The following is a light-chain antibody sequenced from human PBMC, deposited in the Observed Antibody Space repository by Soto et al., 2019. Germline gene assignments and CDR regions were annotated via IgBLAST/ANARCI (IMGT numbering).Light chain of an antibody. V-gene: IGKV3-11*01. CDR1: QSVSSY. J-gene: IGKJ1*01. CDR2: DTS. CDR3: QQRSNWPPWT. Sequence: EIVLTQSPATLSLSPGERATLSCRASQSVSSYLAWYQQKPGQAPRLLIYDTSNRATGIPARFSGSGSGTDFTLTISSLEPEDFAVYYCQQRSNWPPWTFGQGTKVEFK.